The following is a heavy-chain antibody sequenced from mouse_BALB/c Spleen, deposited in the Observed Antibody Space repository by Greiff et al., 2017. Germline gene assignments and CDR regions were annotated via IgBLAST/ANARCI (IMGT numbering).Heavy chain of an antibody. J-gene: IGHJ3*01. CDR1: GYSFTSYW. D-gene: IGHD2-4*01. Sequence: EVQLQQSGTVLARPGASVKMSCKASGYSFTSYWMHWVKQRPGQGLEWIGAIYPGNSDTSYNQKFKGKAKLTAVTSASTAYMELSSLTNEDSAVYYCTRSDNDASWFAYWGQGTLVTVSA. V-gene: IGHV1-5*01. CDR3: TRSDNDASWFAY. CDR2: IYPGNSDT.